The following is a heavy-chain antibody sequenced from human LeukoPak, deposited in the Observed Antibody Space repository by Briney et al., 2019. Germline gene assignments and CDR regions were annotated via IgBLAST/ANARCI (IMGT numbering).Heavy chain of an antibody. CDR3: AKDRDSSSWYGPFFDY. D-gene: IGHD6-13*01. J-gene: IGHJ4*02. Sequence: GRSLRLSCAASGFTFSSYGMHWVRQAPGKGLEWVAVISYDGSNKYYADSVKGRFTISRDNSKNTLYLQMNSLRAEDTAAYYCAKDRDSSSWYGPFFDYWGQGTLVTVSS. CDR2: ISYDGSNK. CDR1: GFTFSSYG. V-gene: IGHV3-30*18.